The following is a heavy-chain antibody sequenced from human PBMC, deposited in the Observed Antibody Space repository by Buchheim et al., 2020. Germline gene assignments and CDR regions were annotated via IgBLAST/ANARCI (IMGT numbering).Heavy chain of an antibody. CDR3: ARGRRNYSRGWFDP. CDR2: IFYSGST. CDR1: GDSLNSYY. D-gene: IGHD6-13*01. J-gene: IGHJ5*01. V-gene: IGHV4-59*01. Sequence: QVQLQESGPGLVKPSETLSLTCSVSGDSLNSYYWSWIRQPPGKELEWIGYIFYSGSTYYRPSLRSRAFISVDTSRNQFSLRLRSVTAADTAVYYCARGRRNYSRGWFDPRGQGT.